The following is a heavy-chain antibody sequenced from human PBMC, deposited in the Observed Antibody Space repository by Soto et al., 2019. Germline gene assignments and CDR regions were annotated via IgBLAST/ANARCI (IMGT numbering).Heavy chain of an antibody. V-gene: IGHV4-61*01. CDR2: VYPTGRT. D-gene: IGHD3-3*01. CDR3: ARDFAYFDS. CDR1: GGSFKSGSYS. Sequence: QVQLQESGPGLVKPSETLSLTCPVSGGSFKSGSYSWSWIRQPPGKGLEWIGYVYPTGRTSYNTSIKSRVSISMDTSKNQFSLNLDSVTAADTAVYFCARDFAYFDSWGQGTLVTVSS. J-gene: IGHJ4*02.